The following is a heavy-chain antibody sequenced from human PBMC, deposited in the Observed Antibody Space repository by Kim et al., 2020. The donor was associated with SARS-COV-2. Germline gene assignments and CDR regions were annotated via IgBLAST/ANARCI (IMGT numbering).Heavy chain of an antibody. CDR2: ISSSGSTI. Sequence: GGSLRLSCAASGFTFSSYEMNWVRQAPGKGLEWVSYISSSGSTIYYADSVKGRFTISRDNAKNSLYLQMNSLRAEDTAVYYCARGLRMIVIGPYDAFDIWGQGTMVTVSS. CDR3: ARGLRMIVIGPYDAFDI. V-gene: IGHV3-48*03. J-gene: IGHJ3*02. CDR1: GFTFSSYE. D-gene: IGHD3-22*01.